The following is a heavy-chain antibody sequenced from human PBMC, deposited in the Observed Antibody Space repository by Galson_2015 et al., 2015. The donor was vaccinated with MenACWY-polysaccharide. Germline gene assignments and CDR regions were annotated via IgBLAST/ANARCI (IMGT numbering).Heavy chain of an antibody. CDR1: GFSLSTTEVG. J-gene: IGHJ4*02. D-gene: IGHD2-8*01. CDR2: IYRDDEK. V-gene: IGHV2-5*02. CDR3: AHSRYSTKGVCYRGIADY. Sequence: PALVKPTQTLTLTCTFSGFSLSTTEVGVGWIRQSPGKALEWLAVIYRDDEKRYSPSLKTRLTITKDTSRSQVVLTMTNMDPVDTGTYNCAHSRYSTKGVCYRGIADYWGQGTLVTVSS.